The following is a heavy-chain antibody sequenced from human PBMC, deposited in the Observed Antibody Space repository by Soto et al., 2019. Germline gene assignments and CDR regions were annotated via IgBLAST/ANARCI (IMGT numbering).Heavy chain of an antibody. D-gene: IGHD6-13*01. V-gene: IGHV3-21*01. CDR2: ISSSSSYI. Sequence: GGSLRLSCAASGFTFSSYSMNWVRQAPGKGLEWVSSISSSSSYIYYADSVKGRFTISRDNAKNSLYLQMNSLRAEDTAVYYCARNFIAAADSPADYWGQGTLVTVS. CDR1: GFTFSSYS. CDR3: ARNFIAAADSPADY. J-gene: IGHJ4*02.